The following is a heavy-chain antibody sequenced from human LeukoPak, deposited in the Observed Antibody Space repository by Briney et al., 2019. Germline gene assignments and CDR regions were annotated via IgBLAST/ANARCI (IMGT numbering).Heavy chain of an antibody. CDR3: AKEPRWEQLHSFDI. CDR1: GFTFSSYA. D-gene: IGHD1/OR15-1a*01. CDR2: IRVSDGAR. J-gene: IGHJ3*02. V-gene: IGHV3-23*01. Sequence: RGSLRLSCAASGFTFSSYAMSWVRQAPGKGLEWVSSIRVSDGARFYADSVKGRFTMSRDNPKNTLFLQMNSLRPEDTAVYYCAKEPRWEQLHSFDIWGQGTTVTVSS.